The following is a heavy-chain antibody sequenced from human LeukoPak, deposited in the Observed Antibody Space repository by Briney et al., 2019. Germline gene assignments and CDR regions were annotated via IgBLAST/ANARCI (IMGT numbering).Heavy chain of an antibody. CDR1: GFTFSNYK. Sequence: PGGSLRLSCAVSGFTFSNYKMHWVRQAPGKGLVWISDINHDGSSTTYADSVKGRFTVSRDNARNTLFLQVNSLRGEDTAVYYCARQSGYSYDVWGKGALVTVSS. CDR2: INHDGSST. D-gene: IGHD3-22*01. J-gene: IGHJ4*02. CDR3: ARQSGYSYDV. V-gene: IGHV3-74*01.